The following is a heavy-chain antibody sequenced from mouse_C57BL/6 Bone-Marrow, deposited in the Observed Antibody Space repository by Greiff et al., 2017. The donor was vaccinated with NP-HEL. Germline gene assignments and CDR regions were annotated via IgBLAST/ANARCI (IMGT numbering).Heavy chain of an antibody. CDR1: GFTFSDFY. J-gene: IGHJ1*03. V-gene: IGHV7-1*01. CDR3: ARDNWDWYFDV. CDR2: SRNKANDYTT. D-gene: IGHD4-1*01. Sequence: EVKLMESGGGLVQSGRSLRLSCATSGFTFSDFYMEWVRQAPGKGLEWIAASRNKANDYTTEYSASVKGRFIVSRDTSQSILYLLMNALRAEDTAIYYCARDNWDWYFDVWGTGTTVTVSS.